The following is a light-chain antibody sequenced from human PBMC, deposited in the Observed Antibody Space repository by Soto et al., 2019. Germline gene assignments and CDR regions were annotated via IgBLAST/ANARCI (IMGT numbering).Light chain of an antibody. CDR3: HSRA. Sequence: DIHLTQTPATLSASVGDEVTITCRASPTISRWFAWYQQKPGRAPKLLIYDASTLESGVPSRFSGSGSETEFTLTISRLQPDDFATYFCHSRAFGQGTRLEI. J-gene: IGKJ5*01. CDR1: PTISRW. CDR2: DAS. V-gene: IGKV1-5*01.